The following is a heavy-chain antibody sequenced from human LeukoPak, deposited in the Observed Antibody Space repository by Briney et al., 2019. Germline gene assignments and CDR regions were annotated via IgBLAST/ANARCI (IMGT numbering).Heavy chain of an antibody. Sequence: GGSLRLSCAASGFTFSSYWMHWVRQAPGKGLVWVSRINSDGSTINSADSVKGRFTISRDNAKNTLYLQMNSLRAEDTAVYYCAKDPGSKYQLLSQENWFDPWGQGTLVTVSS. CDR3: AKDPGSKYQLLSQENWFDP. J-gene: IGHJ5*02. CDR2: INSDGSTI. CDR1: GFTFSSYW. D-gene: IGHD2-2*01. V-gene: IGHV3-74*01.